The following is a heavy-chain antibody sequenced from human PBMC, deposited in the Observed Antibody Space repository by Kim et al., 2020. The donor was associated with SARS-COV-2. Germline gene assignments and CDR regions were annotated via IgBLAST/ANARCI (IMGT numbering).Heavy chain of an antibody. J-gene: IGHJ4*02. CDR2: ISSSGSTI. D-gene: IGHD3-22*01. CDR1: GFTFSDYY. Sequence: GGSLRLSCAASGFTFSDYYMSWIRQAPGKGLEWVSYISSSGSTIYYADSVKGRFTISRDNAKNSLYLQMNSLRAEDTAVYYCARDYYDSSGYYSAGPGTFDYWGQGTLVTVSS. CDR3: ARDYYDSSGYYSAGPGTFDY. V-gene: IGHV3-11*01.